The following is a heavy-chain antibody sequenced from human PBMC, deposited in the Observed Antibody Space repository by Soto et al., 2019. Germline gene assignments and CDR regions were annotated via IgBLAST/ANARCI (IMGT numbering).Heavy chain of an antibody. V-gene: IGHV1-69*12. CDR3: ATMKGGYQYYYYSMDV. D-gene: IGHD3-16*02. J-gene: IGHJ6*02. CDR1: GGTFSSYA. CDR2: IIPIFGTA. Sequence: QVQLVQSGAEVKKPGSSVKVSCKASGGTFSSYAISWVRQAPGQGLEWMGGIIPIFGTANYAQKFQGRVTTTADESTSTAYMELSSLRSEDTAVYYCATMKGGYQYYYYSMDVWGQGTTVTVSS.